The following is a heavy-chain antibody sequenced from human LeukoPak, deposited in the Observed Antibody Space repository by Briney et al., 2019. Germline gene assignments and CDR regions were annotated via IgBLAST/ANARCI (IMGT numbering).Heavy chain of an antibody. D-gene: IGHD1-26*01. V-gene: IGHV5-51*01. CDR2: IYPGDSDT. CDR1: GYSFTSYW. CDR3: AKSSGASTFRAAFDI. J-gene: IGHJ3*02. Sequence: GESLKISCKGSGYSFTSYWIGWVRQMPGKGLEWMGIIYPGDSDTRYSPSFQGQVTISADKSISTAYLQWSSLRAGDTAVFYCAKSSGASTFRAAFDIWGQGTMVTVSS.